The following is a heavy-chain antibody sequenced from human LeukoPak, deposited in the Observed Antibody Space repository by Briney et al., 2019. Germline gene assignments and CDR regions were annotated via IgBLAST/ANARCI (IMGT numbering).Heavy chain of an antibody. J-gene: IGHJ4*02. CDR2: VYPADSGT. V-gene: IGHV5-51*01. CDR1: GYTFTNYW. Sequence: GESLKISCKGSGYTFTNYWIGWVRQMPGKGLEWMAIVYPADSGTKYSPSFQGQVTISADKSISTAFLQWSSLKASDTAMYYCVRFTLPEHYFAYWGQGTLVAVSS. D-gene: IGHD1-14*01. CDR3: VRFTLPEHYFAY.